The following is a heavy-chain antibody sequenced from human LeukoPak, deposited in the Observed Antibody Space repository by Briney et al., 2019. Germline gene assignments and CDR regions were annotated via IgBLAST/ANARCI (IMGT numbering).Heavy chain of an antibody. CDR2: IYYSGST. CDR1: GGSVSSGSYY. J-gene: IGHJ4*02. Sequence: SETLSLTCTVSGGSVSSGSYYWSWIRQPPGKGLEWIAYIYYSGSTNYNPSLESRVTISVDTSKNQFSLKLSSVTAVDTAVYYCARHSFGVAPFHYWGQGTLVTVSS. CDR3: ARHSFGVAPFHY. V-gene: IGHV4-61*01. D-gene: IGHD3-3*01.